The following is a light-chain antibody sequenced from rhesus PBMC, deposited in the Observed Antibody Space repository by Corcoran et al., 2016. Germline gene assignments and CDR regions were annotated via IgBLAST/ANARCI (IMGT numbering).Light chain of an antibody. V-gene: IGKV1S16*01. J-gene: IGKJ1*01. CDR3: QQHNSYPRT. Sequence: DIQMTQSPSSLSASVGDTVTITCRASQGISHYLAWYQQKQGKAPKTLIYYASSLESGVPSRFSGSGSWTDFTLTISSLQPEDFATYYCQQHNSYPRTFGPGTKVEIK. CDR2: YAS. CDR1: QGISHY.